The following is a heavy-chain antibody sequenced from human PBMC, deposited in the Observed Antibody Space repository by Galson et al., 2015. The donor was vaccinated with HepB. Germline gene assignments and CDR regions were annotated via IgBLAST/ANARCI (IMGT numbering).Heavy chain of an antibody. J-gene: IGHJ1*01. D-gene: IGHD6-13*01. CDR1: GFAFSHYA. CDR3: TRDVRGIAAGGPLQN. V-gene: IGHV3-30*04. CDR2: ISYDGSYK. Sequence: LRLSCAASGFAFSHYAMHWVRQAPGKGLEWVAGISYDGSYKYYTDSVKGRFTISRDNSKSTLYLQMNSLRLEDTAVYYCTRDVRGIAAGGPLQNWGQGTLVTVSS.